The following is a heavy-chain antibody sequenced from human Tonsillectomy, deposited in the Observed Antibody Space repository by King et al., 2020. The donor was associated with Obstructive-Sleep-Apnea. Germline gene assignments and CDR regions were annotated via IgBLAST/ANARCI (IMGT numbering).Heavy chain of an antibody. CDR3: ARDHKGSYGYFPDY. Sequence: VQLVESGGGVVQPGRSLRLSCAASGFTFSSYAMHWVRQAPGKGLEWVAVISYYGSNKYYADSVKGRFNISRDNPKNTLYLQMNSLRAEDTAVYYCARDHKGSYGYFPDYWGQGTLVTVSS. J-gene: IGHJ4*02. CDR1: GFTFSSYA. V-gene: IGHV3-30*04. CDR2: ISYYGSNK. D-gene: IGHD5-18*01.